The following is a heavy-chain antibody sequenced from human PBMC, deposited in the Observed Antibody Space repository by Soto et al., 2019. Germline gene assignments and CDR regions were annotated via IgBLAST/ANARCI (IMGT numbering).Heavy chain of an antibody. J-gene: IGHJ5*02. CDR2: IYYTGST. V-gene: IGHV4-59*01. CDR3: ARVVGKNYFGP. D-gene: IGHD1-7*01. CDR1: GGSISGYY. Sequence: PSETLSLTCTVSGGSISGYYWSWLRQPPGQGLEWIGYIYYTGSTYYNPSLKSRVTISLDTSRNQFSPKLTSVTAADTALYYCARVVGKNYFGPWGQGTLVTVSS.